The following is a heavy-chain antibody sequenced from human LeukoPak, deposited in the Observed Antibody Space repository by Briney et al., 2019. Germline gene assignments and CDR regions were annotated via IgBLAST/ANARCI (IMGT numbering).Heavy chain of an antibody. CDR3: AREPRVLLPTRFDY. Sequence: SETVSLTCSVSGGSISSSSHDWGRLRQPPGKGLQWIGRIFYSGRTYYNRSHKRQLNIPIKTTNNQFSLELNSVTAADTAVYYCAREPRVLLPTRFDYWGQGILVTVST. J-gene: IGHJ4*02. CDR1: GGSISSSSHD. D-gene: IGHD1-26*01. CDR2: IFYSGRT. V-gene: IGHV4-39*01.